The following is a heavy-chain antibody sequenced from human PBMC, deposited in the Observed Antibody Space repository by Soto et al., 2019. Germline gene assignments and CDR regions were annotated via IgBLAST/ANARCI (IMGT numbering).Heavy chain of an antibody. Sequence: LRLSCAASGFTFSSYAMSWVRQAPGKGLEWVSAISGSGGSTYYADSVKGRFTISRDNSKNTLYLQMNSLRAEDTAVYYCAKVTMIVSGDYYYGMDVWGQGTTVTVSS. CDR1: GFTFSSYA. CDR2: ISGSGGST. D-gene: IGHD3-22*01. CDR3: AKVTMIVSGDYYYGMDV. J-gene: IGHJ6*02. V-gene: IGHV3-23*01.